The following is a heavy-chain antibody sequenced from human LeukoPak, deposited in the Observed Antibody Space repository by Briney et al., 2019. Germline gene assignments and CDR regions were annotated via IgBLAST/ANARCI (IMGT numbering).Heavy chain of an antibody. V-gene: IGHV3-30*02. D-gene: IGHD3-10*01. CDR3: AKRGEPPIGFGDHIDY. CDR2: IRYDGSNK. CDR1: GFTFSSYG. J-gene: IGHJ4*02. Sequence: GGSLRLSCAASGFTFSSYGMHWVRQAPGKGLEWVAFIRYDGSNKYYADSVKGRFTTSRDNSKNTLYLQMNSLRAEDTAVYYCAKRGEPPIGFGDHIDYWGQGTLVTVSS.